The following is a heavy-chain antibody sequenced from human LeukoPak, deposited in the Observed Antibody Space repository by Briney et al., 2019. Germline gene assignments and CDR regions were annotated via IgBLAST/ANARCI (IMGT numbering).Heavy chain of an antibody. Sequence: GGSLRLSCAASGFTVSSNYMSWVRQAPGKGLEWVSVIYSGGSTYYADSVKGRFTISRDNSKNTLYLQMNSLRAEDTAVYYCAKDHLPKTAVTSPFDYWGQGTLVTVSS. CDR2: IYSGGST. CDR3: AKDHLPKTAVTSPFDY. D-gene: IGHD4-17*01. J-gene: IGHJ4*02. V-gene: IGHV3-53*01. CDR1: GFTVSSNY.